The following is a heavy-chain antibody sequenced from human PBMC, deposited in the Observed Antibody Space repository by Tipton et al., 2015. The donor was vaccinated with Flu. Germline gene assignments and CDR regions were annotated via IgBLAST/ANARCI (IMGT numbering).Heavy chain of an antibody. CDR1: GYIFIGYY. D-gene: IGHD1-1*01. CDR2: INPNTGGT. CDR3: ARDQRIQGMDV. J-gene: IGHJ6*02. Sequence: QVQLVQSGPEVKKPGASVKVSCRASGYIFIGYYMHWVRQAPGQGLEWMGWINPNTGGTNYAQKFQGRVTMTRDTSISTAYMEVSRLRSDDTALYYCARDQRIQGMDVWGQGNTVTVSS. V-gene: IGHV1-2*02.